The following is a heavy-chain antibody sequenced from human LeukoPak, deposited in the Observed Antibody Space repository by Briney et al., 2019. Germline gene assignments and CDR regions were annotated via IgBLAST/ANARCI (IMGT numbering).Heavy chain of an antibody. Sequence: QAGGSLRLSCAASGFTFSSYGMSWVRQAPGQGLEWVSGISASDSSTYYAASVKGRFTISRDNSKDTLYLQMNSLRVVDTAVYYCAKDRSTVLTAADYWGQGTLVTVSS. V-gene: IGHV3-23*01. D-gene: IGHD4-23*01. CDR1: GFTFSSYG. J-gene: IGHJ4*02. CDR3: AKDRSTVLTAADY. CDR2: ISASDSST.